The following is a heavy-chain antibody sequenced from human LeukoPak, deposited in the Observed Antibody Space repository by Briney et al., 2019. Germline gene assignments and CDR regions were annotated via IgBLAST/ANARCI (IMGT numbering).Heavy chain of an antibody. CDR2: ISYDGSEK. CDR3: VKELGYVDS. Sequence: AGGSLRLSCAASGFSFRSYGMHWVRQSPGKGLEWVSVISYDGSEKYYADSVKGRFTIYRDNSKNTVHLKINSLRVEDTALYYCVKELGYVDSWGQGTLVTVSS. V-gene: IGHV3-30*04. J-gene: IGHJ5*01. CDR1: GFSFRSYG. D-gene: IGHD2-15*01.